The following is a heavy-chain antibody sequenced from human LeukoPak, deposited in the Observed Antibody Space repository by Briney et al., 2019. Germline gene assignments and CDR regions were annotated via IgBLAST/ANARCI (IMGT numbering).Heavy chain of an antibody. CDR2: TYYRSKWYN. J-gene: IGHJ5*02. D-gene: IGHD3-3*01. Sequence: SQTLSLTCAISGDSVSSNSSAWNWIRQSPSRGLEGLGRTYYRSKWYNYYAVSVKSRITINPDTSKNQFSLQLNSVTPEDTAVYYCARDTIEIVLRFLEWPSGFDPWGQGTLVTVSS. CDR3: ARDTIEIVLRFLEWPSGFDP. CDR1: GDSVSSNSSA. V-gene: IGHV6-1*01.